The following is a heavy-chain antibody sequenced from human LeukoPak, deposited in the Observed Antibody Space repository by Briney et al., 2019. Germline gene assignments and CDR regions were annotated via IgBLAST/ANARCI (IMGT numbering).Heavy chain of an antibody. D-gene: IGHD3-10*01. CDR1: GGSISSYY. CDR3: ARHAGYGSGSSSPYYGLDV. Sequence: SETLSLTCNASGGSISSYYWSWIRQPPGKGLQWIGYIYYSGSTDYNPSLKSRVTISVDTSKNQFSLKLTSVTATDTAVYFCARHAGYGSGSSSPYYGLDVWGQGTTVTVPS. J-gene: IGHJ6*02. CDR2: IYYSGST. V-gene: IGHV4-59*08.